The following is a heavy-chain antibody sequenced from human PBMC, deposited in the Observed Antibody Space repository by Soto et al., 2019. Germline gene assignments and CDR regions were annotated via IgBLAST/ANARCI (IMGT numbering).Heavy chain of an antibody. CDR3: AKDHSEGSSLRYLGLCDL. D-gene: IGHD4-17*01. J-gene: IGHJ5*02. CDR1: GFTFSSYA. Sequence: QVQLMESGGGVVQPGRSLRLSCAASGFTFSSYAMHWVRQAPGKGLEWVAVTSYDGSNKYYADSVKGRFTISRDNAKNTLYLQMDWLRGEDTAVYYCAKDHSEGSSLRYLGLCDLWGQGTLLTVSS. V-gene: IGHV3-30*18. CDR2: TSYDGSNK.